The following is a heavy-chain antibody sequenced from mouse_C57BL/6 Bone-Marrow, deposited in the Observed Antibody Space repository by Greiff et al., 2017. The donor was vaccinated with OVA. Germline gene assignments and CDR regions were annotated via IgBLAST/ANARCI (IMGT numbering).Heavy chain of an antibody. CDR3: ARKGGFAY. Sequence: VQLQQSGAELVKPGASVKLSCKASGYTFTSYWMHWVKQRPGQGLEWIGMIHPNSGSTNYNEKFKGKATLTVDKSSSTAYMLLSSLTSEDSAVYFYARKGGFAYWGQGTLVTVSA. V-gene: IGHV1-64*01. J-gene: IGHJ3*01. CDR2: IHPNSGST. CDR1: GYTFTSYW.